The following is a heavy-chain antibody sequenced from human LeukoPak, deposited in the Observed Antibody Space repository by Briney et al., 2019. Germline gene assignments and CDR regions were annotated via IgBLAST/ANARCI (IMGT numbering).Heavy chain of an antibody. D-gene: IGHD3-10*01. V-gene: IGHV3-11*01. J-gene: IGHJ4*02. CDR1: GFTFSDFY. CDR3: ARDALGSYDY. CDR2: ISNTGSTM. Sequence: GGSLRLSCEASGFTFSDFYMFWLRQAPGKGLEWISYISNTGSTMYYADSVKGRFTISRDNAKNTLYLQMNSLRAEDTAVYYCARDALGSYDYWGQGALVTVSS.